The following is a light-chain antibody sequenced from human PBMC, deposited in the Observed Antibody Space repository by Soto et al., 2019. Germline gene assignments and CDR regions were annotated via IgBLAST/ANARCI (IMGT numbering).Light chain of an antibody. V-gene: IGLV2-14*01. CDR2: DVT. Sequence: QSALTQPASVSGSPGQSITISCTGTSSDVGGYKYVSWYQLHPGTAPKLVIYDVTNRPSGVSNRFSGSKSGNTASLTISGLQAEDKADYFCSSYTSTSTLFGTGTKLTVL. CDR3: SSYTSTSTL. J-gene: IGLJ1*01. CDR1: SSDVGGYKY.